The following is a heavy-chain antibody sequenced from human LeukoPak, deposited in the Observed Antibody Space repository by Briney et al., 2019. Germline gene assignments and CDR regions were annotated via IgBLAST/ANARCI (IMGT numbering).Heavy chain of an antibody. D-gene: IGHD6-6*01. CDR1: GGTFSSYA. Sequence: SLKLSCKASGGTFSSYAISWVRQAPGQGLEWMGGIIPIFGTANYAQKFQGRVTITADESTSTAYMELSSLGSEDTAVYYCAREAVAARPFSFDYWGQGTLVTVSS. J-gene: IGHJ4*02. V-gene: IGHV1-69*13. CDR3: AREAVAARPFSFDY. CDR2: IIPIFGTA.